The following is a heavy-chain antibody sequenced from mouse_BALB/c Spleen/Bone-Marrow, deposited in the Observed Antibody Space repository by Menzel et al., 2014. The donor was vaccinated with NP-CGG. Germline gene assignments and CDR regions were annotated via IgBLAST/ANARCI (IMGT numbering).Heavy chain of an antibody. CDR2: ISDGGSYT. D-gene: IGHD2-1*01. CDR1: GFTFSDYY. Sequence: EVKVVESGGGLVKPGGSLKLSCAASGFTFSDYYMYWVRQTPEKRLGWVATISDGGSYTYYPDSVKGRFTISRDNAKNNLYLQMSSLKSEDTAMYYCARDGNYYAMDYWGQGTSVTVSS. CDR3: ARDGNYYAMDY. V-gene: IGHV5-4*02. J-gene: IGHJ4*01.